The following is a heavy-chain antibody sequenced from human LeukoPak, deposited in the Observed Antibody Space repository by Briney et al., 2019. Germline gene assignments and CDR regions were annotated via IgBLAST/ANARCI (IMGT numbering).Heavy chain of an antibody. D-gene: IGHD2/OR15-2a*01. CDR2: ISYDGSNK. Sequence: GGSLRLTCAASGFTFSSYAMHWVRQAPGKGLEWVAVISYDGSNKYYADSVKGRFTISRDNSKNTLYLQMNSLRAEDTAVYYCARDLLVISHTGDWGQGTLVTVSS. CDR3: ARDLLVISHTGD. J-gene: IGHJ4*02. CDR1: GFTFSSYA. V-gene: IGHV3-30-3*01.